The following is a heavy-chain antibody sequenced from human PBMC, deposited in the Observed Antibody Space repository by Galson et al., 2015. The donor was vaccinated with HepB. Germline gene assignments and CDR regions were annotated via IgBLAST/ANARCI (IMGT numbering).Heavy chain of an antibody. CDR2: ISSSSSYI. CDR3: ARDGYYYDSSCYQSDAFDI. V-gene: IGHV3-21*01. D-gene: IGHD3-22*01. J-gene: IGHJ3*02. Sequence: SLRLSCAASGFTFSSYSMHWVRQAPGKGLEWVSTISSSSSYIYYADSVKGRFTISRDNAKNSLYLQMNSLRAEDTAVYYCARDGYYYDSSCYQSDAFDIWGQVTMVTVSS. CDR1: GFTFSSYS.